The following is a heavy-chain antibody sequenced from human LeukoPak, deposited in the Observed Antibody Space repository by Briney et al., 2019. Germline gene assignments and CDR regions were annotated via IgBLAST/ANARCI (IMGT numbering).Heavy chain of an antibody. J-gene: IGHJ4*02. CDR3: ARVISSSWTDYFDY. D-gene: IGHD6-13*01. CDR2: ISASGGTT. Sequence: PGGSLRLSCAASGFTFYNYAMTWVRQAPGKGLEWVSGISASGGTTYYADSVKGRFTISRDNSKNMLYLQMDSLRAEDTAVYYCARVISSSWTDYFDYWGQGTLVTVSS. V-gene: IGHV3-23*01. CDR1: GFTFYNYA.